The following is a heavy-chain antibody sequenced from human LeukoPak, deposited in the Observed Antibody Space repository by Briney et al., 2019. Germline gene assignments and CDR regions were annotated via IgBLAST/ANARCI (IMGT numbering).Heavy chain of an antibody. J-gene: IGHJ4*02. D-gene: IGHD2-15*01. CDR1: GGSISSYY. CDR3: ARHGVAYPGAWFDY. CDR2: IYYSGIT. Sequence: PSETLSLTCTVSGGSISSYYWSWIRQPPGKGLEWIGYIYYSGITNYNPSLKSRVTISVDTSKNQFSLKLSSVTAADTAVYYCARHGVAYPGAWFDYWGQGTLVTVSS. V-gene: IGHV4-59*08.